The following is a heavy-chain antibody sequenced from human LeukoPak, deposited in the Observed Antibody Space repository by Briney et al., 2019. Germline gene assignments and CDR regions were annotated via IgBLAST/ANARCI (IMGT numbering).Heavy chain of an antibody. D-gene: IGHD3-10*01. CDR2: ISYDGSSK. CDR3: ARDAKGFGALLILYYMDV. J-gene: IGHJ6*03. V-gene: IGHV3-30*04. CDR1: GFSVSSYA. Sequence: GGSLRLSCAASGFSVSSYAMHWVRQAQGKGLEWVAVISYDGSSKYYGDSVKGRFTISRDNSKNTLYLQMNSLRAEDTAVYHCARDAKGFGALLILYYMDVWGNGTTVTVFS.